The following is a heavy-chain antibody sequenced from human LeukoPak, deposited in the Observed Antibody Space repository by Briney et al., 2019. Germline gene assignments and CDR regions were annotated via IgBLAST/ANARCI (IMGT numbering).Heavy chain of an antibody. V-gene: IGHV3-11*01. D-gene: IGHD3-9*01. Sequence: GGSLRLSCAASGFIFSDYYMSWMRQSPGKGLEWVSYISGRSRGSPIDYADSVKGRFTISRDNAKNSLYLEMNSLKAEDTAVYYCARRVFWSTSRNWFDSWGQGTLVTVSS. CDR2: ISGRSRGSPI. J-gene: IGHJ5*01. CDR3: ARRVFWSTSRNWFDS. CDR1: GFIFSDYY.